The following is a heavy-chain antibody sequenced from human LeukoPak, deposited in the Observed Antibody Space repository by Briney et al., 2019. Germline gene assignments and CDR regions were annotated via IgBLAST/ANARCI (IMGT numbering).Heavy chain of an antibody. Sequence: PGGSLRLSCAASGFTFDDYAMHWVRQAPGKGLEWVSGISWNSGSIGYADSVKGRFTISRDNAKNSLYLQMNSLRAEDTALYYCAKDSTYYYDSSGPQDWGQGTMVTVSS. J-gene: IGHJ3*01. D-gene: IGHD3-22*01. CDR1: GFTFDDYA. CDR2: ISWNSGSI. V-gene: IGHV3-9*01. CDR3: AKDSTYYYDSSGPQD.